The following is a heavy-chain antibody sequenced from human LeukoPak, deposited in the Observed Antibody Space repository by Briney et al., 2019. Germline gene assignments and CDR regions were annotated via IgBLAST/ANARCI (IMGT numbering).Heavy chain of an antibody. CDR3: ARQIKLLRYFDWTRRPGTFDY. J-gene: IGHJ4*02. Sequence: PSETLSLTCAVYGGSFSGFYWSWIRQPPGKGLEWIGEINHSGSTNYNPSLKSRVTISVDTSKNQFSPKLSSVTAADTAVYYCARQIKLLRYFDWTRRPGTFDYWGQGTLVTVSS. V-gene: IGHV4-34*01. CDR1: GGSFSGFY. D-gene: IGHD3-9*01. CDR2: INHSGST.